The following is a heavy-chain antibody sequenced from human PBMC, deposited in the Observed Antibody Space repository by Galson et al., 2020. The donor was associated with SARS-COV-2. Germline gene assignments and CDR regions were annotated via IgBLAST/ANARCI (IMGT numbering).Heavy chain of an antibody. V-gene: IGHV3-53*01. CDR1: GFTVSSNY. D-gene: IGHD6-13*01. Sequence: GGSLRLSCAASGFTVSSNYMSWVRQAPGKGLEWVSVIYSGVSTYYADSVKGRFTISRDNSKNTLYLQMNSLRAEDTAVYYCAKGGIEQLGSDFGFDPWGQGTLVTVSS. J-gene: IGHJ5*02. CDR2: IYSGVST. CDR3: AKGGIEQLGSDFGFDP.